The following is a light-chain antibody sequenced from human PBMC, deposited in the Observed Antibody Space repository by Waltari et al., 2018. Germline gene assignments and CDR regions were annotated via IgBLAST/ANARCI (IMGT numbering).Light chain of an antibody. CDR1: QSLSSW. CDR3: QHYTRYSIT. V-gene: IGKV1-5*01. CDR2: DAS. Sequence: DIQMTQSPSTLSASIGDRVTIPCLASQSLSSWLAWYQQSPGKAPKLRVYDASTLKSGVPSRFSGSGSGTEFTLTISSLQPEDFATYYCQHYTRYSITFGQGTRLEIK. J-gene: IGKJ5*01.